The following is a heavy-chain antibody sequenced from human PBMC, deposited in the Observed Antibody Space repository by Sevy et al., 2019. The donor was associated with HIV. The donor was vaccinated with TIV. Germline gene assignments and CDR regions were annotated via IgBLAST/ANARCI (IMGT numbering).Heavy chain of an antibody. CDR1: GGSVSSGSYY. D-gene: IGHD3-16*01. CDR3: ARDDPVMNAFDI. Sequence: SETLSLTCTVSGGSVSSGSYYWSWIRQPPGKGLEWIGYIYYSGSTNYNPSLKSRVTISLDTSKDHFSLKMTSVTTAGTAVYYCARDDPVMNAFDIWGQGTMVTVSS. V-gene: IGHV4-61*03. J-gene: IGHJ3*02. CDR2: IYYSGST.